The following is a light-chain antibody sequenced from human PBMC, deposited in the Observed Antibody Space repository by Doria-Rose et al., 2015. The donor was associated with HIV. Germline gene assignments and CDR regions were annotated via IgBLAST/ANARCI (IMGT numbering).Light chain of an antibody. CDR3: QQYYDTPS. CDR1: QSLLYTSKNY. J-gene: IGKJ3*01. V-gene: IGKV4-1*01. Sequence: DIQMTQSPESLGMSLGERATLNCKSNQSLLYTSKNYLAWYQQKPGQPTKLLIYWASTRQSGVPVRFSGSGSGTDFTLTISSLEAEDVAVYYCQQYYDTPSFGPGTTVDIK. CDR2: WAS.